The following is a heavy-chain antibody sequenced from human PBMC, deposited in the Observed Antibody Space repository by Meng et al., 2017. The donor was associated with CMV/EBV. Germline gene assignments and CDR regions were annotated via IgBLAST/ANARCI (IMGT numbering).Heavy chain of an antibody. J-gene: IGHJ5*02. CDR1: GYSFTSYW. D-gene: IGHD3-3*01. V-gene: IGHV5-51*01. CDR3: ARHVSGFWSGLNWFDP. Sequence: GESLKISCKGSGYSFTSYWIGWVRQMPGKGLEWMGIIYPGDSDTRYSTSFQGQVTISADKSISTAYLQWSSLKASATAMYYCARHVSGFWSGLNWFDPWGQGTLVTVSS. CDR2: IYPGDSDT.